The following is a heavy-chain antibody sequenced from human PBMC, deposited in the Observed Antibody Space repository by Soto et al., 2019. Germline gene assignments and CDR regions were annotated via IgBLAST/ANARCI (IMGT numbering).Heavy chain of an antibody. D-gene: IGHD3-22*01. CDR3: ARDRGTMIVHN. CDR1: GFTFSSYG. J-gene: IGHJ4*02. V-gene: IGHV3-33*01. Sequence: QVQLVESGGGVVQPGRSLRLSCAASGFTFSSYGMHWVRQAPGKGLEWVAVIWYDGSNKYYADSVKGRFTISRDNSKNTLYLLMNSLRAEDTAVYYCARDRGTMIVHNWGQGTLVTVSS. CDR2: IWYDGSNK.